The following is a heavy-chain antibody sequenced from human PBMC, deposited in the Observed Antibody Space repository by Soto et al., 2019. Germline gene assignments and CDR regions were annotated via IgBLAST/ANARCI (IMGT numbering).Heavy chain of an antibody. V-gene: IGHV4-61*01. D-gene: IGHD4-17*01. J-gene: IGHJ4*02. CDR3: ARTTAVPNTLRSRYFFDY. CDR1: GGSVSNKTYY. Sequence: QVQLQESGPGLLKPSETLSLTCSVSGGSVSNKTYYWSWVRQPPGKRLEWIGYVYYGGTTNNNPPLKSRVAISVDLSTNRFSLRLSSVTTADTALYYCARTTAVPNTLRSRYFFDYWGQGTLVTVSS. CDR2: VYYGGTT.